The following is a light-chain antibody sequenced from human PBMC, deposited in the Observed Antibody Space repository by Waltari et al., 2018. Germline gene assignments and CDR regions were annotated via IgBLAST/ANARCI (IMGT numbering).Light chain of an antibody. CDR1: DIGRKN. V-gene: IGLV3-21*03. J-gene: IGLJ3*02. CDR2: DNS. Sequence: SYVVTQPPSVSLAPGKTATITCGGDDIGRKNVCWYQQRPGQAPVLVVYDNSDRASGVPERFSGSNSGDTATLTISRVEVGDEADFYCQVWDSTTDHAMFGGGTKLTVL. CDR3: QVWDSTTDHAM.